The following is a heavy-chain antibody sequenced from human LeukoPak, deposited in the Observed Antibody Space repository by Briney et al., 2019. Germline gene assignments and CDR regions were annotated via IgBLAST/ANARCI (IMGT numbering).Heavy chain of an antibody. Sequence: GGSLRLSCAASGFTFSSYAMSWVRQTPARGLEWVSSLRGDGETFYADSVKGRFALSRDESRNTVYLQLNNLRVEDTAIYSCATASWVSNADAVLWGQGTLVTVSS. CDR1: GFTFSSYA. CDR2: LRGDGET. CDR3: ATASWVSNADAVL. V-gene: IGHV3-23*01. D-gene: IGHD1-1*01. J-gene: IGHJ4*02.